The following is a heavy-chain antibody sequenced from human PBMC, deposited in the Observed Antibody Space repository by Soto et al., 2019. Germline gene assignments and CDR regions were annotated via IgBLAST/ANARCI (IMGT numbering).Heavy chain of an antibody. Sequence: SETLSLTCTVSGDSITSSRYFWAWIRQPPGKGLEWIGTVYYSGSTYYNPSLKSRVTISIDTSKKVFSLNLRSVTAADTAVYYCAKSVYNWNDGFFDYWGQGTLVTVS. D-gene: IGHD1-1*01. CDR1: GDSITSSRYF. CDR2: VYYSGST. J-gene: IGHJ4*02. V-gene: IGHV4-39*02. CDR3: AKSVYNWNDGFFDY.